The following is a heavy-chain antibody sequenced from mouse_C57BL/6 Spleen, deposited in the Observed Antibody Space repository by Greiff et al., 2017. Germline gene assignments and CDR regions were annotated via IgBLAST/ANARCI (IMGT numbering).Heavy chain of an antibody. CDR2: IYPRDGST. CDR3: AREGDGNYDYAMDY. D-gene: IGHD2-1*01. J-gene: IGHJ4*01. Sequence: QVQLQQSGAELVKPGASVKISCKASGYAFSSYWMNWVKQRPGKGLEWIGQIYPRDGSTKYNEKFKGKATLTVDTSSSTAYMELHSLTSEDSAVYFCAREGDGNYDYAMDYWGQGTSVTVSS. CDR1: GYAFSSYW. V-gene: IGHV1-80*01.